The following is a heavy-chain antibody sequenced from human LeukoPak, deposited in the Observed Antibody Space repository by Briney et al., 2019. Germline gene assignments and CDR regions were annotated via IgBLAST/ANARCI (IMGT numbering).Heavy chain of an antibody. CDR2: ISWNSGDI. J-gene: IGHJ2*01. Sequence: GRSLRLSCAASGFSFGGYALHWVRQAPGKGLEWVASISWNSGDIVHADSVKGRFTISRDNAKNSLYLQMDSLRSEDTALYYCVKSGGYATAIRYFDLWGRGTLVTVSS. CDR3: VKSGGYATAIRYFDL. D-gene: IGHD2-21*02. V-gene: IGHV3-9*01. CDR1: GFSFGGYA.